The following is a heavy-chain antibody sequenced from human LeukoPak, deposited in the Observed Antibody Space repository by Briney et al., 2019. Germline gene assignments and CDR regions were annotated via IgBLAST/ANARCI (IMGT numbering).Heavy chain of an antibody. D-gene: IGHD6-6*01. V-gene: IGHV4-34*01. CDR1: GGSFSGYY. CDR3: ARAPNFIAALRLDY. CDR2: INHSGST. J-gene: IGHJ4*02. Sequence: SETLSLTCAVYGGSFSGYYWSWIRQPPGKGLEWIGEINHSGSTNYNPSLKSRVTISVDTSKNQFSLKLSSVTAADTAVYYCARAPNFIAALRLDYWGQGTLVTVSS.